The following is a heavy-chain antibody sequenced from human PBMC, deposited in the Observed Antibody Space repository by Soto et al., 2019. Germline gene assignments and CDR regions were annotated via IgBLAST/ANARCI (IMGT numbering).Heavy chain of an antibody. J-gene: IGHJ3*02. V-gene: IGHV3-11*05. CDR2: ISSSTIYT. D-gene: IGHD3-9*01. Sequence: QVQLVESGGGLVKPGGSLRLSCAASGFTFSDYYMSWIRQAPGKGLEWVSYISSSTIYTNYADSVKGRFTISRDNAKNSLYLQMNSLRDEDTAVYYCARDADILTGSDEFDIWGQGTMVTVSS. CDR3: ARDADILTGSDEFDI. CDR1: GFTFSDYY.